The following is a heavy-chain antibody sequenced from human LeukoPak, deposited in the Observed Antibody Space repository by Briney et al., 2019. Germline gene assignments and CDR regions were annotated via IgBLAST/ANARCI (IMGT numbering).Heavy chain of an antibody. V-gene: IGHV4-59*01. CDR2: IYHSGFT. CDR3: ARESWDTMVRGAVFDQ. Sequence: PPETLSLTCTVSGGSISSYYWTWIRQPPGKGLEWIGYIYHSGFTNYNPSLKNRITISVDTSRNQFSLKLSSVSAADTAVYYCARESWDTMVRGAVFDQWGQGTLVTVSS. J-gene: IGHJ4*02. D-gene: IGHD3-10*01. CDR1: GGSISSYY.